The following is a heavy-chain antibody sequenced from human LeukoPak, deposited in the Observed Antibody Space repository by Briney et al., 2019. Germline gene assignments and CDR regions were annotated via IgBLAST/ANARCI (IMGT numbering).Heavy chain of an antibody. CDR2: INPNSGGT. D-gene: IGHD2-2*01. CDR3: ARDLLTTGQLPEAFDI. V-gene: IGHV1-2*02. CDR1: GYTFTGYY. Sequence: ASVKVSCKASGYTFTGYYMHWVRQAPGQGLEWMGWINPNSGGTNYAQKFQGRVTMTRDTSISTAYMELSRLRSDDTAVYYCARDLLTTGQLPEAFDIWGQGIMVTVSS. J-gene: IGHJ3*02.